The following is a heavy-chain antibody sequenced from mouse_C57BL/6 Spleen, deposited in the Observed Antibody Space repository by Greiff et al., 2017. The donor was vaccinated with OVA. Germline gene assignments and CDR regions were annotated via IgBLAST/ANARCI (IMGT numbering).Heavy chain of an antibody. Sequence: VQGVESGPELVKPGASVKISCKASGYAFSSSWMNWVKQRPGKGLEWIGRIYPGDGDTNYNGKFKGKATLTADKSSSTAYMQLSSLTSEDSAVYFCAREETLAYWGQGTLVTVSA. J-gene: IGHJ3*01. CDR1: GYAFSSSW. CDR2: IYPGDGDT. CDR3: AREETLAY. V-gene: IGHV1-82*01.